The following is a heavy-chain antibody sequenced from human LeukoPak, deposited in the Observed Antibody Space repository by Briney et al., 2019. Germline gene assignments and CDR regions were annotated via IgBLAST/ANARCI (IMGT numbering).Heavy chain of an antibody. CDR3: ARDYDSSGWDYFQH. Sequence: SVKVSCKASGYTFTSYDINWVRQATGQGLEWMGRIIPILGIANYAQKFQGRVTITADKSTSTAYMELSSLRSEDTAVYYCARDYDSSGWDYFQHWGQGTLVTVSS. CDR2: IIPILGIA. CDR1: GYTFTSYD. J-gene: IGHJ1*01. D-gene: IGHD3-22*01. V-gene: IGHV1-69*04.